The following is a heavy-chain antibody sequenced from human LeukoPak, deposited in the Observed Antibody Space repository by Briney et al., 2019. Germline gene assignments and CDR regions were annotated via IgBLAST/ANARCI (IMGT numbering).Heavy chain of an antibody. CDR3: ARAVSITMVRGVALPFDY. CDR2: INHSGST. Sequence: PSETLFLTCAVYGGSFSGYYWSWIRQPPGKGLEWIGEINHSGSTNYNPSLKSRVTISVDTSKNQFSLKLSSVTAADTAVYYCARAVSITMVRGVALPFDYWGQGTLVTVSS. V-gene: IGHV4-34*01. J-gene: IGHJ4*02. D-gene: IGHD3-10*01. CDR1: GGSFSGYY.